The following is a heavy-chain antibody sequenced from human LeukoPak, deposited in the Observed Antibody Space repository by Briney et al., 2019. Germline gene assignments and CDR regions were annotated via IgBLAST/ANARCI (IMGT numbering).Heavy chain of an antibody. CDR1: GGTFSSYA. J-gene: IGHJ6*03. Sequence: GASVKVSCKASGGTFSSYAISWVRQAPGQGLEWMGGIIPIFGTANYAQKFQGRVTITTDESTSTAYMELSSLRSEDTAVYYCAITKGETPTTYYMDVWGKGTTVTVSS. D-gene: IGHD4-23*01. CDR3: AITKGETPTTYYMDV. V-gene: IGHV1-69*05. CDR2: IIPIFGTA.